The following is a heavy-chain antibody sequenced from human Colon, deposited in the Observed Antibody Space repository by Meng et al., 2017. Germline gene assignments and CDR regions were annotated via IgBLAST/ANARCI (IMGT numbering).Heavy chain of an antibody. CDR1: GFAISGYW. J-gene: IGHJ4*02. D-gene: IGHD5-24*01. V-gene: IGHV3-74*01. Sequence: VGLVGSGGGSVQPGGSLGLSCAASGFAISGYWMHWVRQAPGKGLEWVSRIKYDGSTTAYADSVKGRFTISRDIAKNTLYLQMNSLRVEDTAVYHCAKEVNDGYNHFFDNWGKGTLVTVSS. CDR3: AKEVNDGYNHFFDN. CDR2: IKYDGSTT.